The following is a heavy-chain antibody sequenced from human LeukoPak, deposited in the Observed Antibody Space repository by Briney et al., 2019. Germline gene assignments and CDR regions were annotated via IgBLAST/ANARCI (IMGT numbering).Heavy chain of an antibody. CDR1: GFTVSTNC. V-gene: IGHV3-53*01. J-gene: IGHJ4*02. CDR2: IYSGGTT. CDR3: AKRPKTSSSADY. D-gene: IGHD6-6*01. Sequence: GGSLRLSCAASGFTVSTNCMTWVRQAPGKGLEWVSTIYSGGTTYYADSVKGRFTISRDNSKNTLYLQMNSLRAEDTAVYYCAKRPKTSSSADYWGQGTLVTVSS.